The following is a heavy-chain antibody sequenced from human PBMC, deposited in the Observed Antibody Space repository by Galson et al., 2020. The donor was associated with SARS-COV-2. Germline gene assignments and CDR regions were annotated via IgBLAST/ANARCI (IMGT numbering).Heavy chain of an antibody. D-gene: IGHD6-19*01. CDR3: ARGYITVAGTYAFDL. CDR1: GGSFRGYY. V-gene: IGHV4-34*01. Sequence: SETLSLNCAVSGGSFRGYYWSWPRQSPGKGLEWIGEINYSGSTTYNPSLKSRLTISVDESKSQFSLNLSAVTAADRAFYYCARGYITVAGTYAFDLWGQGTKVIVSP. CDR2: INYSGST. J-gene: IGHJ3*01.